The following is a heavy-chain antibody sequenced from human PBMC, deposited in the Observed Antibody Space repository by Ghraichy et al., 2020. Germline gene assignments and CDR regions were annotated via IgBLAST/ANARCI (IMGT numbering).Heavy chain of an antibody. CDR3: ARGGPYCSGGVCYFLDS. CDR1: GYTFTTYG. J-gene: IGHJ4*02. Sequence: ASVKVSCKASGYTFTTYGLTWLRQAPGQGLEWMEWINSYNGDTKYAQKVQGRVTMTTDTSTSTAYMELRSLRSDDTAVYYCARGGPYCSGGVCYFLDSWGQGTLVTVSS. CDR2: INSYNGDT. V-gene: IGHV1-18*01. D-gene: IGHD2-8*02.